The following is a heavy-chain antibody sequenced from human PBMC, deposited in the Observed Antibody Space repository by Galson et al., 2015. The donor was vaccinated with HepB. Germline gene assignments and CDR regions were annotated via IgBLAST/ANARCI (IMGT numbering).Heavy chain of an antibody. CDR2: ISWNSGSI. D-gene: IGHD1-26*01. V-gene: IGHV3-9*01. J-gene: IGHJ3*02. CDR3: AKARAPGATEDAFDI. CDR1: GFTFDDYA. Sequence: SLRFSCAASGFTFDDYAMRWVRQAPGKGLEWVSGISWNSGSIGYADSVKGRFTISRDNAKSSLYLQMNSLRAEDTALYYCAKARAPGATEDAFDIWGQGTMVTVSS.